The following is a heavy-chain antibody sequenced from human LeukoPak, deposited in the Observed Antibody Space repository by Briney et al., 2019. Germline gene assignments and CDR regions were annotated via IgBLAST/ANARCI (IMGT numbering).Heavy chain of an antibody. D-gene: IGHD1-26*01. CDR2: IIPIFGIA. V-gene: IGHV1-69*13. CDR3: ASLGDGSSITNAGFDP. CDR1: GGTFSSYA. J-gene: IGHJ5*02. Sequence: SVKVSCKASGGTFSSYAISWVRQAPGQGLEWMGGIIPIFGIANYAQKFQGRVTITADESTSTAYMELSSLRSEDTAVYYCASLGDGSSITNAGFDPWGQGTLVTVSS.